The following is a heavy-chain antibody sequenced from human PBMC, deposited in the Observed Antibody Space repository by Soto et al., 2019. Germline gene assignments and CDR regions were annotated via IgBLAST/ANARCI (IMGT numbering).Heavy chain of an antibody. Sequence: QVQLQESGPGLVKPSQTLSLTCTVSGGSISSGGYYWSWIRQHPGKGLEWIGYIYYSGSTYYNPSLKSRVTISVDTSKNQFSLKLSSVTAADTAVYYCARERGGGNSFDSSGYMYYFDYWGQGTLVTVSS. V-gene: IGHV4-31*03. CDR1: GGSISSGGYY. J-gene: IGHJ4*02. CDR3: ARERGGGNSFDSSGYMYYFDY. CDR2: IYYSGST. D-gene: IGHD3-22*01.